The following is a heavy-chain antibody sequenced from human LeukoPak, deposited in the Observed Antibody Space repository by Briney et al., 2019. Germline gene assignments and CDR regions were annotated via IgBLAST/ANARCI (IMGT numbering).Heavy chain of an antibody. CDR3: ARASYSSSWYARRYYFDY. D-gene: IGHD6-13*01. CDR2: IYYSGST. V-gene: IGHV4-59*01. Sequence: KPSETLSLTCTVSGGSISSYYWSWIRQPPGKGLEWIGYIYYSGSTNYNPSLKSRVTISVDTSKNQFSLKLSSVTAADTAVYYCARASYSSSWYARRYYFDYWGQGTLVTVSS. J-gene: IGHJ4*02. CDR1: GGSISSYY.